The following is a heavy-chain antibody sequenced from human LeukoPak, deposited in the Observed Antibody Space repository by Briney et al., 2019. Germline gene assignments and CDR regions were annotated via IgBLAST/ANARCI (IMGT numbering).Heavy chain of an antibody. V-gene: IGHV4-39*07. Sequence: PSETLSLTCTVSGGSISSSSYYWGWIRQPPGKGLEWIGSIYYSGSTYYNPSLKSRVTISVDTSKNQFSLNLTSVTAADTAVYYCAREMRFWSGYLNYYYMDVWGKGTTVTVSS. CDR3: AREMRFWSGYLNYYYMDV. CDR1: GGSISSSSYY. J-gene: IGHJ6*03. CDR2: IYYSGST. D-gene: IGHD3-3*01.